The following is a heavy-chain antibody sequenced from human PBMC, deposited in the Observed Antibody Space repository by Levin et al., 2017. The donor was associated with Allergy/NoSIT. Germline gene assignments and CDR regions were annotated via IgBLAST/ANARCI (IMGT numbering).Heavy chain of an antibody. Sequence: PSETLSLTCTVSGVSISSDNWWSWVRQPPGKGLEWIGEIRHSGTTNYNSSLKSRVTMSVDKSKNQFSLKVSSVTAADTAVYYCGRQSDCIAGVCYGGYWGQGTLVTVSS. D-gene: IGHD2-8*02. CDR1: GVSISSDNW. J-gene: IGHJ4*02. V-gene: IGHV4-4*02. CDR2: IRHSGTT. CDR3: GRQSDCIAGVCYGGY.